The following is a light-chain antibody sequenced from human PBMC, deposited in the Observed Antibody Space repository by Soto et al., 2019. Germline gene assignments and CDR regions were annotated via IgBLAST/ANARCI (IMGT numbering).Light chain of an antibody. CDR3: IQALQTPPYT. V-gene: IGKV2-28*01. Sequence: DIVMTQSPLSLPVTPGEPASISCRSSQSLLHRNGYNYLDWYLQKPVQSPQLLIYLGANRASGVPDRFSGSGSGTDFTLKISSVEAEDVGVYYCIQALQTPPYTFGQGTKLEIK. J-gene: IGKJ2*01. CDR1: QSLLHRNGYNY. CDR2: LGA.